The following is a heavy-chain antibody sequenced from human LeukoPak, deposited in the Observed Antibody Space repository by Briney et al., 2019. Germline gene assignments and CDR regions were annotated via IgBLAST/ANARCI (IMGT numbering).Heavy chain of an antibody. V-gene: IGHV4-59*01. J-gene: IGHJ4*02. Sequence: SETLSLTCTVSGSSIRRYYWSWIRQPPGKGLEWIAYIYYTGSTNYNPSLKSRVTISVDTSKNQFSLKLSSVTAADTAVYYCARDMGDGYNSHYFDYWGQGTLVTVSS. D-gene: IGHD5-24*01. CDR3: ARDMGDGYNSHYFDY. CDR1: GSSIRRYY. CDR2: IYYTGST.